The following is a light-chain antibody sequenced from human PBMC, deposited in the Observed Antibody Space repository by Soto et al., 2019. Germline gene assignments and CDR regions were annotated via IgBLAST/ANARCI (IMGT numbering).Light chain of an antibody. V-gene: IGKV3-20*01. J-gene: IGKJ4*01. CDR3: QQHGSSPQT. Sequence: EIVLTQSPGTLSLSPGERATLSCRASQSVSSNYLAWYQQKPRQPPRLLIYGASSRATGIPDRFSGSGCGTVFTLTISRLEADDFVVYYCQQHGSSPQTFGQGTKVEIK. CDR2: GAS. CDR1: QSVSSNY.